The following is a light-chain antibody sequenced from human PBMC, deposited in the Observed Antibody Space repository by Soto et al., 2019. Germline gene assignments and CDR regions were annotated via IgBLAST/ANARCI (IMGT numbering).Light chain of an antibody. CDR2: DAS. CDR1: QSVSGK. J-gene: IGKJ1*01. V-gene: IGKV3-15*01. CDR3: QQSNNWPWT. Sequence: EVLMTQSPATLSVSPGERATLSCRASQSVSGKLSWYQQKPDQAPRLLIYDASTRATGIPARFSGSGSGTEFTLTISSLQSEDFAVYYCQQSNNWPWTFGQGTKVDIK.